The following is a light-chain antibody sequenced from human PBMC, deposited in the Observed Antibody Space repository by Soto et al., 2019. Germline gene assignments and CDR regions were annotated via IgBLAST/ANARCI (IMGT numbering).Light chain of an antibody. CDR1: QSISSW. CDR2: KAS. J-gene: IGKJ1*01. Sequence: DIQMTQSPSTLSASVGDRVTITCRASQSISSWLAWYQQKPGKAPNLLIYKASSLESGVPSRFSGSGSGTEFTLTISSLQPDDFATYYCQQYSSYGTFGQGTKVEIK. V-gene: IGKV1-5*03. CDR3: QQYSSYGT.